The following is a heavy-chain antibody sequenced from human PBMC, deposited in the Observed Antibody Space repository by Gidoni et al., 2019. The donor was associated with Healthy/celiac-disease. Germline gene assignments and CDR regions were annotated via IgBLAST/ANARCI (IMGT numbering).Heavy chain of an antibody. D-gene: IGHD3-10*01. CDR3: ARDRVYYGSGSYYYYYGMDV. Sequence: QVHMQEAGPGLVKPSQTLSLTCPVSDGSISSGGYYWSWIRQHPGKGLEWIGYFSYSGSTYYNPSLKSRVTISVDTSKNQFSLKLSSVTAADTAVYYCARDRVYYGSGSYYYYYGMDVWGQGTTVTVSS. J-gene: IGHJ6*02. CDR1: DGSISSGGYY. CDR2: FSYSGST. V-gene: IGHV4-31*03.